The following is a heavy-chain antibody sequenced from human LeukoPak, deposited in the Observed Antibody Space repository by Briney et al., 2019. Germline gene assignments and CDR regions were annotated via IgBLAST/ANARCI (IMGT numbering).Heavy chain of an antibody. CDR2: IYTSGST. J-gene: IGHJ6*03. V-gene: IGHV4-4*07. CDR3: ARFGTAVVTYGYYYYYMDV. Sequence: SETLSLTCTVSGGSISSYYWSWIRQPAGKGLEWIGRIYTSGSTNYNPSLKSRVTMSVDTSKNQFSLKLSSVTAADTAVYYCARFGTAVVTYGYYYYYMDVWGKGTTVTVSS. CDR1: GGSISSYY. D-gene: IGHD5-18*01.